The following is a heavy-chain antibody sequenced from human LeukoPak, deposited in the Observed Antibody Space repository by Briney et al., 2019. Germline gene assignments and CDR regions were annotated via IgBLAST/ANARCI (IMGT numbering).Heavy chain of an antibody. Sequence: GGSLRLSCAASGFTFDDYAMHWVRHAPGKGVEGVSGISWNSGSIVYADSVKGRFTISRDNANNSLYLQMNSLRAEAMALYYCAKDIHRGSSSFLDYWGQGTLVTVSS. D-gene: IGHD6-6*01. J-gene: IGHJ4*02. CDR3: AKDIHRGSSSFLDY. V-gene: IGHV3-9*03. CDR1: GFTFDDYA. CDR2: ISWNSGSI.